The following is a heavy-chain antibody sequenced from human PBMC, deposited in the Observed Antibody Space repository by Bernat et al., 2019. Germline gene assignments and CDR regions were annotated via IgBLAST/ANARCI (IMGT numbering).Heavy chain of an antibody. J-gene: IGHJ4*02. V-gene: IGHV4-31*03. D-gene: IGHD5-12*01. CDR3: ARSPGGYSGYDYFPDSPYFLDY. Sequence: QVQLQESGPGLVKPSQTLSLTCTVSGGSISSGGYYWSWIRQHPGKGLEWIGYIYYSGSTYYNPSLKSRVTISVDTSKNQFSLKLSSVTAADTAVYYCARSPGGYSGYDYFPDSPYFLDYWGQGTLVTVSS. CDR2: IYYSGST. CDR1: GGSISSGGYY.